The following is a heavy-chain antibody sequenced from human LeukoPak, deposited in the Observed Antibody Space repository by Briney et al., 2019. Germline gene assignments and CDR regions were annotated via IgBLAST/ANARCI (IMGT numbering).Heavy chain of an antibody. V-gene: IGHV4-59*01. CDR3: ARATVTTIYFDY. J-gene: IGHJ4*02. D-gene: IGHD4-17*01. CDR2: IYYSGST. CDR1: GGFFSGYY. Sequence: SETLSLTCAVYGGFFSGYYWSWIRQPPGKGLEWIGYIYYSGSTNYNPSLKSRVTISVDTSKNQFSLKLSSVTAADTAVYYCARATVTTIYFDYWGQGTLVTVSS.